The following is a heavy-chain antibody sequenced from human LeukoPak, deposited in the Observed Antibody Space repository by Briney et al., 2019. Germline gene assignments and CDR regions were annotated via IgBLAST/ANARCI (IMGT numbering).Heavy chain of an antibody. J-gene: IGHJ6*02. CDR2: ISAYNGNT. V-gene: IGHV1-18*01. CDR1: GYTFTNYG. D-gene: IGHD6-19*01. Sequence: ASVKVSCKASGYTFTNYGISWLRQGPGQGLEWMGWISAYNGNTNYAQKLQGRVTMTTDTSTSTAYMELSSLRSEDTAVYYCARDSVAGYYYYYGMDVWGQGTTVTVSS. CDR3: ARDSVAGYYYYYGMDV.